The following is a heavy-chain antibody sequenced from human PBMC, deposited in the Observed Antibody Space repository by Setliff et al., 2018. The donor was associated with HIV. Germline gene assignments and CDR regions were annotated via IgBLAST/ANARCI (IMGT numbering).Heavy chain of an antibody. CDR2: IDHTGRT. J-gene: IGHJ4*02. CDR1: GGSFTHDY. V-gene: IGHV4-34*01. Sequence: SETLSLTCAVSGGSFTHDYWTWIRQAPGKGLEWIGEIDHTGRTDYNPSLKSRVTISIGASKFQFSLKLNSVTAADTAVYYCAIPPLGSTVTTANYFESWGQGILVTVSS. D-gene: IGHD4-17*01. CDR3: AIPPLGSTVTTANYFES.